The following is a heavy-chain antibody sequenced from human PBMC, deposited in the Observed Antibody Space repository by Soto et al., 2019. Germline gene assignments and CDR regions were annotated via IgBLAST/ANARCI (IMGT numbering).Heavy chain of an antibody. V-gene: IGHV3-74*01. CDR1: GFTFSSYW. Sequence: GSLRLSCAASGFTFSSYWMHWVRQAPGKGLVWVSRINSDGSSTSYADSVKGRFTISRDNAKNTLYLQMNSLRAEDTAVYYCARGSGSYHYYYGMDVWGQGTTVTVSS. D-gene: IGHD1-26*01. J-gene: IGHJ6*02. CDR2: INSDGSST. CDR3: ARGSGSYHYYYGMDV.